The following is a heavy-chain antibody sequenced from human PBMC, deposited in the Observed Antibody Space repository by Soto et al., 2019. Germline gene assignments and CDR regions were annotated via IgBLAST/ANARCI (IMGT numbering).Heavy chain of an antibody. CDR2: ISYDGSNK. CDR1: GFPFSSYG. V-gene: IGHV3-30*03. Sequence: QVQLVESGGGVVQPGRSLRLSCAASGFPFSSYGMHWVRQAPGKVLEWVAHISYDGSNKHYTDSVKCRFTISRDNSKNILYLQMSSLRAEDTAVYYCAGGQYYFDYCGQGTRVSVSS. CDR3: AGGQYYFDY. J-gene: IGHJ4*02. D-gene: IGHD2-15*01.